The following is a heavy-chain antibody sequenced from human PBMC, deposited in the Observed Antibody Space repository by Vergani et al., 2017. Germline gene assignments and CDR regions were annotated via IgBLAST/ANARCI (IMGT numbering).Heavy chain of an antibody. J-gene: IGHJ3*02. CDR2: IIPIFGTA. Sequence: QVQLVQSGAEVKKPGSSVKVSCKASGGTFSSYAISWVRQAPGQGLEWMGGIIPIFGTANYAQKFQGRVTITADESTSTAYMELSSLRSEDTALYYCARETLPCSSTSCYRASDAFDIWGQGTMVTVSS. V-gene: IGHV1-69*01. D-gene: IGHD2-2*02. CDR1: GGTFSSYA. CDR3: ARETLPCSSTSCYRASDAFDI.